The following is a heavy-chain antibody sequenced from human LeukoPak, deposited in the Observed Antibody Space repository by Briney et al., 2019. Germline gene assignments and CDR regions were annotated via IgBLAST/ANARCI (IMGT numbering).Heavy chain of an antibody. CDR2: ISWNSGSI. CDR1: GFTFDDYA. Sequence: SLRLSCAASGFTFDDYAMHWVRQAPGKGLEWASGISWNSGSIGYADSVKGRFTISRDNAKNSLYLQMNSLRAGDMALYYCARSVGATVYYYYYMDVWGKGTTVTVSS. J-gene: IGHJ6*03. CDR3: ARSVGATVYYYYYMDV. D-gene: IGHD1-26*01. V-gene: IGHV3-9*03.